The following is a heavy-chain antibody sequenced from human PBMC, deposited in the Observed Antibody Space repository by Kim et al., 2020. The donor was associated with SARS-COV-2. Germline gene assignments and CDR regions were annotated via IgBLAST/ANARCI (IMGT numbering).Heavy chain of an antibody. CDR1: GFTFSSYS. CDR3: ARDITWGIAAAGNDAFDI. CDR2: ISSSSSYI. V-gene: IGHV3-21*01. D-gene: IGHD6-13*01. J-gene: IGHJ3*02. Sequence: GGSLRLSCAASGFTFSSYSMNWVRQAPGKGLEWVSSISSSSSYIYYADSVKGRFTISRDNAKNSLYLQMNSLRAEDTAVYYCARDITWGIAAAGNDAFDIWGQGTMVTVSS.